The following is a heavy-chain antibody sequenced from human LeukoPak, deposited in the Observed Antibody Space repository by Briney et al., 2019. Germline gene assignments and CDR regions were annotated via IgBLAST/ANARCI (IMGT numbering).Heavy chain of an antibody. D-gene: IGHD4/OR15-4a*01. CDR3: ARDPSNYYFDY. CDR1: GFTFSSYG. J-gene: IGHJ4*02. V-gene: IGHV3-33*01. Sequence: GGSLRLSCEASGFTFSSYGMHWVRQAPGKGLEWVAVIWYDGSNKYYADSVKGRFTISRDNSKNTLYLQMNSLRAEDTAVYYCARDPSNYYFDYWGQGTLVTVSS. CDR2: IWYDGSNK.